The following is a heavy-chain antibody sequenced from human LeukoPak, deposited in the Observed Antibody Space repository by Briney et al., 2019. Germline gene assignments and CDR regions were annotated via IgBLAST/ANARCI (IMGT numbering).Heavy chain of an antibody. CDR1: GYTLTGYY. D-gene: IGHD3-16*02. CDR2: MNPNSGGT. V-gene: IGHV1-2*02. CDR3: ARDKLGLGELSLYDQ. J-gene: IGHJ5*02. Sequence: ASVKVSCKASGYTLTGYYMHLVRQAPGQGLEWMGWMNPNSGGTKYAQKFQGRVTMTRDTSISTAYMELSRLRSDDTAMYYCARDKLGLGELSLYDQWGQGTLVTVFS.